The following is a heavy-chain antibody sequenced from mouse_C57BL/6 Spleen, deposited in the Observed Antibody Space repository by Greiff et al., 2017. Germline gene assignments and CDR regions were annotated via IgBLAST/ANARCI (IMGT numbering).Heavy chain of an antibody. Sequence: VQLQQPGAELVKPGASVKMSCKASGYTFTSYWITWVKQRPGQGLEWIGDIYPGSGSTNYNENFKSKATLTVDTSSSTAYMQLSSLTSEDSAVYYCARKGMGTTSMDYWGQGTSVTVSS. CDR3: ARKGMGTTSMDY. J-gene: IGHJ4*01. CDR1: GYTFTSYW. CDR2: IYPGSGST. V-gene: IGHV1-55*01. D-gene: IGHD2-3*01.